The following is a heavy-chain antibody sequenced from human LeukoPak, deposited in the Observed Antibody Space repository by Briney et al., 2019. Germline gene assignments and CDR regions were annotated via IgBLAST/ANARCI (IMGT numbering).Heavy chain of an antibody. D-gene: IGHD3-10*01. V-gene: IGHV4-59*02. CDR1: GFTVSNAW. Sequence: GSLRLSCVVSGFTVSNAWMSWVRQAPGKGLEWVGYISHSGSTNYNPSLKSRVTMSVDTSENQFSLKLTSVTTADTAVYYCARERSMVRGVSWFDPWGQGTLVAVSS. CDR2: ISHSGST. CDR3: ARERSMVRGVSWFDP. J-gene: IGHJ5*02.